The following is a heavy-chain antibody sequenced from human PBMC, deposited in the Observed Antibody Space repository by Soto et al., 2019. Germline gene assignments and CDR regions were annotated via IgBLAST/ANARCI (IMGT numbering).Heavy chain of an antibody. CDR3: TRASSLDFDF. CDR2: IRRNAYGGTT. CDR1: GFTFGDYA. D-gene: IGHD3-16*01. V-gene: IGHV3-49*04. J-gene: IGHJ4*02. Sequence: GGTLRLSCTTSGFTFGDYALSWVRQAPGKGLEWVGFIRRNAYGGTTDYAASVKGRFTISRDDSKSIAYLQMNSLRTEDTALYYCTRASSLDFDFWGQGTLVTVSS.